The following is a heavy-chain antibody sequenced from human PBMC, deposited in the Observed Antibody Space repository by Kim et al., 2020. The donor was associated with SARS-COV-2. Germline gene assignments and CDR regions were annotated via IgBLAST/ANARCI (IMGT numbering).Heavy chain of an antibody. CDR3: ARLEYSSSSSMLRRYEYYYYYMDV. CDR1: GYTFTSYA. V-gene: IGHV7-4-1*02. CDR2: INTNTGNP. Sequence: ASVKVSCKASGYTFTSYAMNWVRQAPGQGLEWMGWINTNTGNPTYAQGFTGRFVFSLDTSVSTAYLQISSLKAEDTAVYYCARLEYSSSSSMLRRYEYYYYYMDVWGKGTTVTVSS. J-gene: IGHJ6*03. D-gene: IGHD6-6*01.